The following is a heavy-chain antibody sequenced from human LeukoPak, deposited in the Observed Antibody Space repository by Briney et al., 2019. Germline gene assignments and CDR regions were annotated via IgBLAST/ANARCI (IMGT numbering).Heavy chain of an antibody. CDR2: IYSGGST. J-gene: IGHJ5*02. V-gene: IGHV3-53*04. Sequence: GGSLRLSCAASGFTVSSNYMSWVRQAPGKGLEWVSVIYSGGSTYYADSVKGRFTISRHNSKNTLYLQMNSLRAEDTVVYYCARFYPNNWFDPWGQGTLVTVSS. CDR1: GFTVSSNY. D-gene: IGHD3-16*02. CDR3: ARFYPNNWFDP.